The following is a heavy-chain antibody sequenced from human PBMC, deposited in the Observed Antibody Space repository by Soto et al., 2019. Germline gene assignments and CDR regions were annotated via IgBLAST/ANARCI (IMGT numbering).Heavy chain of an antibody. CDR2: TYYRSKWYN. CDR1: GDSVSSNSAA. CDR3: ARDYRWKQQLVPAFDI. D-gene: IGHD6-13*01. V-gene: IGHV6-1*01. Sequence: SQTLSLTCAISGDSVSSNSAAWNWIRQSPSRGLEWLGRTYYRSKWYNDYAVSVKSRITINPDTSKNQFSLQLNSVTPEDTAVYYCARDYRWKQQLVPAFDIWGQGTMVNVSS. J-gene: IGHJ3*02.